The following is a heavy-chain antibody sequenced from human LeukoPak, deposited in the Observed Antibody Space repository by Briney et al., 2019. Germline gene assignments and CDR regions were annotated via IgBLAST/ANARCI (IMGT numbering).Heavy chain of an antibody. CDR2: IYHSGST. Sequence: SETLSLTCAVSGGSISSSNWWSWVRQPPGKGLEWIGEIYHSGSTNYNPSLKSRATISVDKSKNQFSLKLRYVTAADTAAYYCAKYSSSWNIDYWGQGTLVTVSS. D-gene: IGHD6-13*01. V-gene: IGHV4-4*02. J-gene: IGHJ4*02. CDR1: GGSISSSNW. CDR3: AKYSSSWNIDY.